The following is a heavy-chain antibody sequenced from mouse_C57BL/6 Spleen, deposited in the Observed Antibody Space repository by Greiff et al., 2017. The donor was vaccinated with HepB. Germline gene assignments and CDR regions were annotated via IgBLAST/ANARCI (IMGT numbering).Heavy chain of an antibody. V-gene: IGHV1-69*01. CDR2: IDPSDSYT. J-gene: IGHJ4*01. CDR3: ARVGSYYNGSSYDAMDY. Sequence: QVQLQQPGAELVMPGASVKLSCKASGYTFTSYWMHWVKQRPGQGLEWIGEIDPSDSYTNYNQKFKGKSTLTVDKSSSTDYMQLSSLTSEDSAVYYCARVGSYYNGSSYDAMDYWGQGTSVTVSS. CDR1: GYTFTSYW. D-gene: IGHD1-1*01.